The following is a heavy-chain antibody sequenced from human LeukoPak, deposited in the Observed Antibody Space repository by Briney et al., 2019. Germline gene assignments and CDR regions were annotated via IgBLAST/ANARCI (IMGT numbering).Heavy chain of an antibody. Sequence: GGSLRLSCAASGFTFSSYGMSWVRQAPGTGLEWVSAISGSGSSTYYADSVKGRLTISRDNSKNTLYLQMNSMRAEDTAVYYRAKDRGSYSSSWYPGYYYYYMDVWGEGTTLTIPS. D-gene: IGHD6-13*01. CDR2: ISGSGSST. CDR1: GFTFSSYG. J-gene: IGHJ6*03. CDR3: AKDRGSYSSSWYPGYYYYYMDV. V-gene: IGHV3-23*01.